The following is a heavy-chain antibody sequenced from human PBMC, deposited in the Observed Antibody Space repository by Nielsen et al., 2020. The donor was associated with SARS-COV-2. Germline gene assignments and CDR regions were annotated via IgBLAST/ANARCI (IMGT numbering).Heavy chain of an antibody. CDR2: IWYDGSNK. V-gene: IGHV3-33*01. CDR3: ARDLSYNWNYGFFGGYYYYGTDV. CDR1: GFTFSSYG. J-gene: IGHJ6*02. D-gene: IGHD1-7*01. Sequence: GGSLRLSCAASGFTFSSYGMHWVRQAPGKGLEWVAVIWYDGSNKYYAESVKGRFTISRDNSKNTLYLQMNSLRAEDTAVYYCARDLSYNWNYGFFGGYYYYGTDVWGQGTTVTVSS.